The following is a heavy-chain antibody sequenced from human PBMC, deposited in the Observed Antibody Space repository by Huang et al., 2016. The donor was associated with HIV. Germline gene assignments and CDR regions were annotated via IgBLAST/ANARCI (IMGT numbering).Heavy chain of an antibody. V-gene: IGHV3-73*01. D-gene: IGHD3-3*02. CDR3: IILDGDY. CDR1: GSKFNT. J-gene: IGHJ4*02. CDR2: IRNKANNYAT. Sequence: EVQLVESGGGSVQPGGSLILSCAASGSKFNTMHWVRKASGKGLEWVGRIRNKANNYATAYAASVRGRFTISRDDSRSTAYLQMTSLRIEDTALYYCIILDGDYWGLGILVTVSS.